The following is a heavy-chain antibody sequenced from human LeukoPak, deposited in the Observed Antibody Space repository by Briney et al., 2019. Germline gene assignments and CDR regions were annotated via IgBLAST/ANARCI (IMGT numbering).Heavy chain of an antibody. CDR3: AKDLYDSSGYYPNYFDY. Sequence: PGGSLRLSCAASGFTVSSNYMSWVRQAPGKGLEWVSAISGSGGSTYYADSVKGRFTISRDNSKNTLYLQMNSLRAEDTAVYYCAKDLYDSSGYYPNYFDYWGQGTLVTVSS. J-gene: IGHJ4*02. CDR2: ISGSGGST. D-gene: IGHD3-22*01. CDR1: GFTVSSNY. V-gene: IGHV3-23*01.